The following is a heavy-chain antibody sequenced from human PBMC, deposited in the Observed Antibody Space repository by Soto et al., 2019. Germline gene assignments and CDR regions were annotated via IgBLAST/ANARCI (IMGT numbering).Heavy chain of an antibody. D-gene: IGHD6-19*01. Sequence: QVQLQRWGAGLLKPSETLSLTCAVYGGSFSGYYWSWIRQPPGKGREWIGEINHSGSTNYNPSLKSRVTISVDTSKNQFSLKLSSVTAADTAVYYCARGWIAVAGTSDAFDIWGQGTMVTVSS. CDR2: INHSGST. J-gene: IGHJ3*02. V-gene: IGHV4-34*01. CDR3: ARGWIAVAGTSDAFDI. CDR1: GGSFSGYY.